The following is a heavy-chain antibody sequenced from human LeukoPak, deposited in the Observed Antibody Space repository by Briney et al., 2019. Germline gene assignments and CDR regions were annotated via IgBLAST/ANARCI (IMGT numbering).Heavy chain of an antibody. D-gene: IGHD3-10*01. J-gene: IGHJ4*02. CDR2: ISSSSSYI. CDR1: GFKFSSHA. V-gene: IGHV3-21*01. CDR3: ASERGMVRGRFDY. Sequence: SGGSLRLSCAASGFKFSSHAMSWVRQAPGKGLEWVSSISSSSSYIYYADSVKGRFTISRDNVKNSLYLQMNSLRAEDTAVYYCASERGMVRGRFDYWGQGTLVTVSS.